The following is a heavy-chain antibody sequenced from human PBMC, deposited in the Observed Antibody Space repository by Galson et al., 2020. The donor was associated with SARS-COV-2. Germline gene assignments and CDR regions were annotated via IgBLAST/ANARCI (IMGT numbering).Heavy chain of an antibody. V-gene: IGHV4-61*02. D-gene: IGHD6-19*01. CDR1: GGSISSGSYY. CDR2: IYTSGST. J-gene: IGHJ3*02. Sequence: SETLSLTCTVSGGSISSGSYYWSWIRQPAGKGLEWIGRIYTSGSTNYNPSLKSRVTISVDTSKNQFSLKLSSVTAADTAVYYCARDLIAVAGTRYDAFDIWGQGTMVTVSS. CDR3: ARDLIAVAGTRYDAFDI.